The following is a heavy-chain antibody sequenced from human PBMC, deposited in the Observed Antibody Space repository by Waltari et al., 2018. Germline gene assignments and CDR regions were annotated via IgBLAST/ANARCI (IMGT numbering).Heavy chain of an antibody. V-gene: IGHV4-39*07. D-gene: IGHD6-19*01. CDR2: LHYIGDT. Sequence: LQLQESGPGLVEPSETLSLTCTASGDPISNNNDHWGWIRQPQGTGLEWIGSLHYIGDTDYSASLKSRVIMSVDTSNNHLSLRLTSVTAADPAISFCSRNQRGCFDAFDIWGQGTAVTVSS. CDR3: SRNQRGCFDAFDI. J-gene: IGHJ3*02. CDR1: GDPISNNNDH.